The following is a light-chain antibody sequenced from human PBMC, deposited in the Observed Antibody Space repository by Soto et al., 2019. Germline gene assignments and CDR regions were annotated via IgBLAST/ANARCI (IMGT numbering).Light chain of an antibody. CDR3: AACDNGLSEYV. V-gene: IGLV1-44*01. J-gene: IGLJ1*01. CDR2: SNN. CDR1: SSKIGRNT. Sequence: QSALTQPPSASETPGQRVTISCSGSSSKIGRNTVNWYQQLPGTAPKLVIYSNNQRPSGVPDRFSGSKSGTSGSLAISGLHSEYEADYYCAACDNGLSEYVFGAGAKFTVL.